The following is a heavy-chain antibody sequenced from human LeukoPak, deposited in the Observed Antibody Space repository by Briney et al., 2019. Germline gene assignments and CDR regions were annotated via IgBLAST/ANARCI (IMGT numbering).Heavy chain of an antibody. D-gene: IGHD2-2*01. Sequence: GGSLRLSCAASGFTFSSYSMNWVRQAPGKGLEWVSSISSSSSYIYYADSVKGRFTISRDNAKNSLYLQMNSLRAEDTAVYYYARDWNSYCSSTSCSIDYWGQGTLVTVSS. V-gene: IGHV3-21*01. CDR2: ISSSSSYI. CDR1: GFTFSSYS. CDR3: ARDWNSYCSSTSCSIDY. J-gene: IGHJ4*02.